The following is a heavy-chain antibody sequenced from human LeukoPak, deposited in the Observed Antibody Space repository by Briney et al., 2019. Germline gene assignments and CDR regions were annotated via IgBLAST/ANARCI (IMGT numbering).Heavy chain of an antibody. CDR2: ISGSGGST. CDR3: ARAAGIAARPRGWFDP. CDR1: GFTFSSYA. Sequence: GGSLRLSCAASGFTFSSYAMSWVRQAPGKGLEWVSAISGSGGSTYYADSVKGRFTISRDNSKNTLYLQMNSLRAEDTAVYYCARAAGIAARPRGWFDPWGQGTLVTVSS. D-gene: IGHD6-6*01. J-gene: IGHJ5*02. V-gene: IGHV3-23*01.